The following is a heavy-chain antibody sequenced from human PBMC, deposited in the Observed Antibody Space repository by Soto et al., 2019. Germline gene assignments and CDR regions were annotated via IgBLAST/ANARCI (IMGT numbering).Heavy chain of an antibody. CDR2: ISSDESTV. D-gene: IGHD2-21*02. J-gene: IGHJ4*02. Sequence: GGSLRLSCVASGFTFRNYFMNWIRQAPGKGPEWLSYISSDESTVFYADSVKGRFTTSRDNAKNSVYLQMNSLRAEDAAVYYCATLTAPSDYWGQGSLVTVSS. V-gene: IGHV3-11*01. CDR3: ATLTAPSDY. CDR1: GFTFRNYF.